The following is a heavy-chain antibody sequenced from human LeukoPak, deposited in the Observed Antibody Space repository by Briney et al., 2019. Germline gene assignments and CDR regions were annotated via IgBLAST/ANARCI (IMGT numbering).Heavy chain of an antibody. CDR2: IYYSGST. D-gene: IGHD3-10*01. CDR1: GGSLSSSSYY. CDR3: ARGDYYGSGSYYQSPPEY. V-gene: IGHV4-39*01. J-gene: IGHJ4*02. Sequence: SETLSLTCTVSGGSLSSSSYYWGWIRPPPGKGLEWIGSIYYSGSTYYNPSLKSRVTISVDTSKHHFSLKLSSVTAADTAVYYCARGDYYGSGSYYQSPPEYWGQGTLVTVS.